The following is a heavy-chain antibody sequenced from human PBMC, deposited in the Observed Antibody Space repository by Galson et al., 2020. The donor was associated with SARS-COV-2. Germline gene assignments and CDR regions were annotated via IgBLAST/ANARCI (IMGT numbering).Heavy chain of an antibody. CDR1: GFSLSTSGIC. Sequence: SGPTLVKPTQTLTLTCSFSGFSLSTSGICVRWIRQPPGKALEWHARIDWDGDKHYNTSMKTRLTIPKDNSKNQVCITRTNMEPVDTATYYCAGRWITGTTSRTFDYWGQGTLVTVSS. CDR3: AGRWITGTTSRTFDY. J-gene: IGHJ4*02. V-gene: IGHV2-70*11. CDR2: IDWDGDK. D-gene: IGHD1-1*01.